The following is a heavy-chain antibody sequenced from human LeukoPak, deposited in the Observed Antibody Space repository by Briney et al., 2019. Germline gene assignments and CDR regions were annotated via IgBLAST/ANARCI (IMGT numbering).Heavy chain of an antibody. CDR3: ARALVGAAFDT. Sequence: GGSLRLSCAVSGFTFNVYAMHWVRQIPGKGPEWISSISGSRDFIYYADSVKGRFTISRDNAKNSLYLDMDSLRVEDTAVYFCARALVGAAFDTWGQGALVTVSS. V-gene: IGHV3-21*06. CDR2: ISGSRDFI. J-gene: IGHJ4*02. D-gene: IGHD2-15*01. CDR1: GFTFNVYA.